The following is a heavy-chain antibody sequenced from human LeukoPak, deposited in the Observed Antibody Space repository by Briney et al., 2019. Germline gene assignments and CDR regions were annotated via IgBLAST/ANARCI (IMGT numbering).Heavy chain of an antibody. CDR2: INPNSGGT. V-gene: IGHV1-2*02. CDR1: GYTFTGQY. D-gene: IGHD4-17*01. CDR3: ARGTDYGDYFQY. Sequence: ASVKVSCKASGYTFTGQYLHWVRQAPGQGLEWMGWINPNSGGTSYAQKFQGRVTMTGDTSVSTAYMELRRLRSDDTAVYYCARGTDYGDYFQYWGQGTLVTVSS. J-gene: IGHJ4*02.